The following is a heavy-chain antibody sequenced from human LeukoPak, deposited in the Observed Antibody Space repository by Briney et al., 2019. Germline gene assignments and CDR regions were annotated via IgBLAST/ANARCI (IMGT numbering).Heavy chain of an antibody. J-gene: IGHJ5*02. D-gene: IGHD3-3*01. CDR3: ARHKEAVWMYYDFWSGYYRGVWFDP. CDR2: IYTSGST. CDR1: GGSISSYY. V-gene: IGHV4-4*09. Sequence: SETLSLTCTVSGGSISSYYWSWIRQPPGKGLEWIGYIYTSGSTNYDPSLKSRVTISVVTSKNQCSLKLSSVTATDTAVYYCARHKEAVWMYYDFWSGYYRGVWFDPWGQGTLVTVSS.